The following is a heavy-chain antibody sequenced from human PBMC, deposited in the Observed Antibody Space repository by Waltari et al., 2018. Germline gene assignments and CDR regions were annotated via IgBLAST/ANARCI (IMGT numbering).Heavy chain of an antibody. CDR1: GFSFSNFA. CDR3: ATQDPDHNILTGFLYDY. V-gene: IGHV3-23*01. J-gene: IGHJ4*02. Sequence: EVQLLESGGGVVQPGGSLRLSCVASGFSFSNFAMSGVRQAPGKGLEWVSAISSDGVSTYYADSVKGRFTISRDNSKNTLYLQMFSLRAEDTAVYYCATQDPDHNILTGFLYDYWGQGTLVTVSS. D-gene: IGHD3-9*01. CDR2: ISSDGVST.